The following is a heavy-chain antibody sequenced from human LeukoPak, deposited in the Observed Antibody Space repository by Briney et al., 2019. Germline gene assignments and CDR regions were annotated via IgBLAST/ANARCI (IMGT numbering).Heavy chain of an antibody. D-gene: IGHD1-1*01. CDR3: ARAVPYYFDY. V-gene: IGHV5-51*01. J-gene: IGHJ4*02. CDR1: GYSFTSYW. CDR2: IYRGDSDT. Sequence: GGSLEISCKGSGYSFTSYWIGWGRQMPGQGVEGRGIIYRGDSDTRYSPSFQGQVTISADKSISTAYLQWSSLKASDTAMYYCARAVPYYFDYWGQGTLVTVSS.